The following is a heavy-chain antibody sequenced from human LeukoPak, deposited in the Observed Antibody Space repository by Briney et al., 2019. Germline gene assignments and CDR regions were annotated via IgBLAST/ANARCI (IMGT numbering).Heavy chain of an antibody. CDR3: ARFTDTKGFDY. D-gene: IGHD5-18*01. CDR1: GFTVSSNY. CDR2: IYSGGST. V-gene: IGHV3-53*01. J-gene: IGHJ4*02. Sequence: PGGSLRLSCAASGFTVSSNYMSWVRQAPGKGLEWVSVIYSGGSTYYADSVKGRFTISRDNSENTLYLQMNSLRAEDTAVYYCARFTDTKGFDYWGQGTLVTVSS.